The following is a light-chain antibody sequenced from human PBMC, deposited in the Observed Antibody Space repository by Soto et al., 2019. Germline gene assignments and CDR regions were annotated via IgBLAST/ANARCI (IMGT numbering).Light chain of an antibody. CDR3: LQYHNLWA. CDR2: KAS. V-gene: IGKV1-5*03. J-gene: IGKJ1*01. Sequence: DIQMTQSPSTLSGSVGDRVTITCRASQTISSWLAWYQQKPGKAPKLLIYKASTLKSGVPSRFSGSGSGTEFTLTISSLQSEDFTVYSCLQYHNLWAFGQGTKVDNK. CDR1: QTISSW.